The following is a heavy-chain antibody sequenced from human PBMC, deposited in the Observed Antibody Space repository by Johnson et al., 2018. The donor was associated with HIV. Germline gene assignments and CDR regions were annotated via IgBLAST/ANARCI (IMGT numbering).Heavy chain of an antibody. CDR1: GFTFSSYG. CDR3: AKGIVGARGAFDI. CDR2: IRYDGSNK. J-gene: IGHJ3*02. V-gene: IGHV3-30*02. D-gene: IGHD1-26*01. Sequence: QVQLVESGGGVVQPGGSLRLSCAASGFTFSSYGMHWVRQAPGKGLEWVAFIRYDGSNKYYVDSVKGRFSISRDNSKTTLYLQMNSLRAEDTAVYYCAKGIVGARGAFDIWGQGTMVTVSS.